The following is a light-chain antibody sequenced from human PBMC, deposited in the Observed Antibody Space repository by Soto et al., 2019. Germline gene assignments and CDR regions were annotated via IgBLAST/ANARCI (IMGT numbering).Light chain of an antibody. CDR3: KQINIPPRT. Sequence: DIQMTQSPSSLSASVGDRVTITCRASQSISSYLNWYQQKPGKAPKLLIYAASSLQSGVPSRFSGSGSGTDFTLTISSLQPEDFVTYYCKQINIPPRTSAQGTKLKIK. CDR2: AAS. V-gene: IGKV1-39*01. J-gene: IGKJ1*01. CDR1: QSISSY.